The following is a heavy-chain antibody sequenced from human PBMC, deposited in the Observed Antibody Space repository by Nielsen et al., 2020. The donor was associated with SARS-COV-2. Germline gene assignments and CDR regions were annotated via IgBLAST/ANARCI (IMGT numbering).Heavy chain of an antibody. CDR2: ISAYNGNT. D-gene: IGHD2-21*02. V-gene: IGHV1-18*01. Sequence: WVRQAPGQGLEWMGWISAYNGNTNYAQKLQGRVTMTTDTSTSTAYMELRSLRSDDTAVYYCAREVAKAHCGGDCSWTEYFQHWGQGTLVTVSS. J-gene: IGHJ1*01. CDR3: AREVAKAHCGGDCSWTEYFQH.